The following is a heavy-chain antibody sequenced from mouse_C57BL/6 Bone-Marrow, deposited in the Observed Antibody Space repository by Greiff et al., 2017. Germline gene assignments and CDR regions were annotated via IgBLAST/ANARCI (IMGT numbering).Heavy chain of an antibody. CDR1: GYTFTSYW. J-gene: IGHJ2*01. Sequence: QVQLQQPGAELVKPGASVKMSCKASGYTFTSYWITWVKQRPGQGLEWIGDIYPTSGRTNYNEKFTSKAILTVDTSSHTAYMQLSSLTSEDSAVFYCARSGPLGRSFDYWGQGTTLTVSS. V-gene: IGHV1-55*01. CDR2: IYPTSGRT. D-gene: IGHD4-1*01. CDR3: ARSGPLGRSFDY.